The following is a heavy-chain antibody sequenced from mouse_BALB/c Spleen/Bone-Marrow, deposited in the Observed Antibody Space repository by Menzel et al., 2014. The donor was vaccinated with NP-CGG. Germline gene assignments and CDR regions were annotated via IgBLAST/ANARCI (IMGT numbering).Heavy chain of an antibody. D-gene: IGHD2-3*01. J-gene: IGHJ1*01. Sequence: EVKLEASGGGLQQPGWSRKLSCADSGFTFSDYGMSWVRQASGKGPEGGAFISNLAYSIYYADSGTGRFSIARENAKNTLYLEISSLRAEESAMYYCARAGYDGYPWFFDVMGAGTTISVSS. CDR3: ARAGYDGYPWFFDV. CDR1: GFTFSDYG. CDR2: ISNLAYSI. V-gene: IGHV5-15*02.